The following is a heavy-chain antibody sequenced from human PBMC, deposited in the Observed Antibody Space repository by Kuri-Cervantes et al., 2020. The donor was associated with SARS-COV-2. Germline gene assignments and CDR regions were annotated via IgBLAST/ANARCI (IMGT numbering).Heavy chain of an antibody. Sequence: PGGSLRLSCAASGFTFSSYWMSWVRQAPGKGLEWVAVISYDGSNKYYADSVKGRFTISRDSSKNTLYLQMNSLRAEDTAVYYCARDRDDPSWDDAFDIWGQGTMVTVSS. CDR1: GFTFSSYW. D-gene: IGHD1-1*01. J-gene: IGHJ3*02. CDR3: ARDRDDPSWDDAFDI. CDR2: ISYDGSNK. V-gene: IGHV3-30-3*01.